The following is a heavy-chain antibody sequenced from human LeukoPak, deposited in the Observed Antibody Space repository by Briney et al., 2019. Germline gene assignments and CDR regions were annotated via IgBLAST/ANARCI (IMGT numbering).Heavy chain of an antibody. Sequence: SVKVSCKASGGTFSSYAISWVRQAPGQGLEWMGRIIPILGIANYAQKFQGRVTITADKSTSTAYMELSSLRSEDTAVYYCARANYYYDSSGYSLDYWGQGTLVTVSS. CDR3: ARANYYYDSSGYSLDY. CDR2: IIPILGIA. CDR1: GGTFSSYA. V-gene: IGHV1-69*04. D-gene: IGHD3-22*01. J-gene: IGHJ4*02.